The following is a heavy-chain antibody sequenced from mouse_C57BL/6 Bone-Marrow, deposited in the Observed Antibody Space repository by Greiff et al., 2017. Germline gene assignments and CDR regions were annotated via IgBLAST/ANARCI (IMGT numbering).Heavy chain of an antibody. CDR1: GFTFSSYG. CDR3: ASRHYYAYYFDY. D-gene: IGHD1-2*01. CDR2: ISSGGSYT. J-gene: IGHJ2*01. V-gene: IGHV5-6*02. Sequence: EVMLVESGGDLVKPGGSLKLSCAASGFTFSSYGMSWVRQTPDKRLEWVATISSGGSYTYYPDSVKGRFTISRDNAKNTLYLQMSSLKSEDTAMYYCASRHYYAYYFDYWGQGTTLTVSS.